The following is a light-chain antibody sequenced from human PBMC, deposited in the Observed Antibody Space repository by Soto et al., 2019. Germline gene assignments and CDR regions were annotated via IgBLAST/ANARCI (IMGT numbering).Light chain of an antibody. CDR1: QTIDSW. CDR2: AAS. Sequence: IQMTQSPSTLSASVGDRVTITCRASQTIDSWLAWYQQRPGKAPKLLIYAASTLQSGVPLRFSGSGSGTPFTLTISSLKPEDFATYDCQQLLSYPITFRQGTRLEI. J-gene: IGKJ5*01. CDR3: QQLLSYPIT. V-gene: IGKV1-5*01.